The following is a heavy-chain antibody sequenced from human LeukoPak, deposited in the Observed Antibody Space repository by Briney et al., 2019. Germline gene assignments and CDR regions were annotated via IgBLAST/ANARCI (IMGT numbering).Heavy chain of an antibody. CDR2: MNPNSGNT. Sequence: ASVKVSCKASGYTFKNYDINWVRQATGQGLEWMGWMNPNSGNTGFARKFQDRVSMTRDTSINTAYMELTSLRSGDTAVYYCARATPGGLHGYSFDYWGQGTVVTVYS. CDR1: GYTFKNYD. D-gene: IGHD5-24*01. J-gene: IGHJ4*02. V-gene: IGHV1-8*02. CDR3: ARATPGGLHGYSFDY.